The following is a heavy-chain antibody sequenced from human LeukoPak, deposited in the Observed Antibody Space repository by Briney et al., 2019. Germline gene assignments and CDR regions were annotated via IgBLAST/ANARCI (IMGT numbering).Heavy chain of an antibody. J-gene: IGHJ4*02. CDR1: GYTFTSYA. CDR3: ARDRYGDGFAHLDY. CDR2: ITPGGGT. D-gene: IGHD5-24*01. Sequence: ASVKVSCKASGYTFTSYAIHWVRQAPGQGLEWMGWITPGGGTNYPQKVQGGVTITLDTSITTAYMDLSRLTSDDTAVYYCARDRYGDGFAHLDYWGQGALVTVSS. V-gene: IGHV1-2*02.